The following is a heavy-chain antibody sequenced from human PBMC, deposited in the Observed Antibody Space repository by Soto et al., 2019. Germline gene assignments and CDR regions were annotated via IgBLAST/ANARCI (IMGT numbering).Heavy chain of an antibody. Sequence: GGSLRLSCAASGFTFSRYSMSWVRQAPGKGLEWVSYISSSSTTIYYADPVKGRFTISRDNSKNTVYLQMNSLRDDDTAVYYCARDGQQLTPYTMDVWGQGTTVTVSS. D-gene: IGHD4-4*01. CDR2: ISSSSTTI. CDR3: ARDGQQLTPYTMDV. CDR1: GFTFSRYS. V-gene: IGHV3-48*02. J-gene: IGHJ6*02.